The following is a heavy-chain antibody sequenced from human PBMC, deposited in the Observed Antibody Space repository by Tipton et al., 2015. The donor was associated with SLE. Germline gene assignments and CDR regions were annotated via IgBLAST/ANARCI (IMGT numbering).Heavy chain of an antibody. Sequence: GLVKPSETLSLTCTVSGGSISDRAHYWGWIRQPPGKGLEWIGSIYYSGRTYVNPSLRSRVTISVDTSKNHFSLKLTSVIAADTAVYYCARMGDTAIVDYWGQGTLVTVSS. CDR1: GGSISDRAHY. V-gene: IGHV4-39*07. J-gene: IGHJ4*02. CDR3: ARMGDTAIVDY. CDR2: IYYSGRT. D-gene: IGHD5-18*01.